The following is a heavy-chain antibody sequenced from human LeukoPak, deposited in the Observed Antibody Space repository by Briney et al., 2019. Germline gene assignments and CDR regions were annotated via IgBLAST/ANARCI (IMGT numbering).Heavy chain of an antibody. Sequence: GGSLRLSCTASGFTFGDYAMSWVRQAPGKGLEWVGFIRSKAYGGTTEYAASVKGRFTISRDDSKSIAYPQMNSLKTEDTAVYYCTRTLATYYYDSSGDPFDYWGQGTLVTVSS. CDR2: IRSKAYGGTT. V-gene: IGHV3-49*04. CDR3: TRTLATYYYDSSGDPFDY. D-gene: IGHD3-22*01. J-gene: IGHJ4*02. CDR1: GFTFGDYA.